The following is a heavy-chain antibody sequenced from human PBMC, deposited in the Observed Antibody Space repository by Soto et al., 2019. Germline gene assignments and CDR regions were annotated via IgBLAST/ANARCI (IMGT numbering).Heavy chain of an antibody. CDR3: ARESHWSIYGDY. V-gene: IGHV1-69*08. Sequence: QVQLVQSGAELKKPRSSVKVSCKASGGTFRSYTISWVRQAPGQGLEWMGRIIPILGIANYAQKFQARVTITAHKCTSTAYMELSSRRSEDTAVYDCARESHWSIYGDYWGQGTLVTVSS. J-gene: IGHJ4*02. D-gene: IGHD2-8*02. CDR2: IIPILGIA. CDR1: GGTFRSYT.